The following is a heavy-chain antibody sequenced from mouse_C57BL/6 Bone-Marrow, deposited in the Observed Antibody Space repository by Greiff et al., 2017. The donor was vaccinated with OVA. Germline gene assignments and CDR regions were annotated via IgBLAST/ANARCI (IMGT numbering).Heavy chain of an antibody. CDR1: GFTFSDYG. Sequence: EVKLVESGGGLVKPGGSLKLSCAASGFTFSDYGMHWARQAPEKGLEWVAYISSGSSTIYYADTVKGRFTISRDNAKNTLFLQMTSLRSEDTAMYYCARGGYDDGWYFDVWGTGTTVTVSS. CDR3: ARGGYDDGWYFDV. D-gene: IGHD2-2*01. V-gene: IGHV5-17*01. J-gene: IGHJ1*03. CDR2: ISSGSSTI.